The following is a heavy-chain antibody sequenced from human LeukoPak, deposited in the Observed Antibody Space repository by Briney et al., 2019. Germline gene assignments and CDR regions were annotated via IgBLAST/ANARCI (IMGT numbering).Heavy chain of an antibody. CDR1: GYTLTELS. D-gene: IGHD1-26*01. J-gene: IGHJ4*02. Sequence: ASVKVSCKVSGYTLTELSMHWVRQAPGKGLEWMGGFDPEDGETIYAQKFQGRVTMTEDTSTDTAYMELSSLRSEDTAVYYCATRDLYARELPSYYFDYWSQGTLVTVSS. V-gene: IGHV1-24*01. CDR2: FDPEDGET. CDR3: ATRDLYARELPSYYFDY.